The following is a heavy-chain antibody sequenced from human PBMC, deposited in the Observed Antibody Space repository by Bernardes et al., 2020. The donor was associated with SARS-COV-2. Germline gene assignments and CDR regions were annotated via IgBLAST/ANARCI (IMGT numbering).Heavy chain of an antibody. J-gene: IGHJ4*02. Sequence: GGSLRLSCAASGFTFRNYGIHWVRQGPGKGLEWVAIIWADGSREDYTDSAKGRFTISRDNSEHTVYLQMNSLRAEDTAVYYCAREGIAAPVPTPFYLDYWGQGTLVTVSS. CDR2: IWADGSRE. V-gene: IGHV3-33*01. D-gene: IGHD6-13*01. CDR3: AREGIAAPVPTPFYLDY. CDR1: GFTFRNYG.